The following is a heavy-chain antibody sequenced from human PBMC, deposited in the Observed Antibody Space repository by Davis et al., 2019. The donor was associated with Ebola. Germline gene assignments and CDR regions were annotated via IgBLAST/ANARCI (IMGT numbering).Heavy chain of an antibody. J-gene: IGHJ4*02. CDR3: ARDSVGTVTYSHFDY. D-gene: IGHD4-17*01. CDR2: IFYDGTNK. CDR1: GFTFSSYG. Sequence: GESLKIPCAASGFTFSSYGMHWVRQAPGEGLEWVAVIFYDGTNKYHADSVKGRFTISRDNSKNTLYLQMNSLRAEDTAVYYCARDSVGTVTYSHFDYWGQGTLVTVSS. V-gene: IGHV3-30*19.